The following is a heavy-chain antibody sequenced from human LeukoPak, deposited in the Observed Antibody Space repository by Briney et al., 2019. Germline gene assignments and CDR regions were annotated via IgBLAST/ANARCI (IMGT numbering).Heavy chain of an antibody. CDR3: ARESQGDFWSGYYRTYYYYYYMDV. Sequence: SETLSLTCAVYGGSFSAYYWSWIRQPPGKGLEWIGEINHSGSTNYNPSLKSRVTISVDTSKNQFSLKLSSVTAADTAVYYCARESQGDFWSGYYRTYYYYYYMDVWGKGTTVTVSS. D-gene: IGHD3-3*01. CDR1: GGSFSAYY. J-gene: IGHJ6*03. V-gene: IGHV4-34*01. CDR2: INHSGST.